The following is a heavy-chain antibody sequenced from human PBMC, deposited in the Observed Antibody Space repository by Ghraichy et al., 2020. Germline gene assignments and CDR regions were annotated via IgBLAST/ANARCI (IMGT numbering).Heavy chain of an antibody. CDR3: ARDFFSSITSPNYYYGMDV. V-gene: IGHV1-2*06. CDR1: GSTFTAYY. D-gene: IGHD3-10*01. Sequence: ASVKVSCKASGSTFTAYYIHWVRQAPGQGLEWMGRIDPNSGGTKYVEKFQGRVTMTRDTSTSTAYMEVSRLRSDDTAVYYCARDFFSSITSPNYYYGMDVWGQRNTVTVS. CDR2: IDPNSGGT. J-gene: IGHJ6*02.